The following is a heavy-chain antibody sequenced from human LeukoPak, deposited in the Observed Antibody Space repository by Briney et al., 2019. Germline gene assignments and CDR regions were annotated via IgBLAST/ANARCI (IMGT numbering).Heavy chain of an antibody. Sequence: PSETLSLTCIVSGDSSSSFSWGWIRQPPGKGLEWIGSVSHTGNTYYNPSLRSRVTISLDTSKNLFSLKLSSVTAADTAVYYCARGAGVYYGSGYGYWGQGTLVTVSS. CDR3: ARGAGVYYGSGYGY. CDR2: VSHTGNT. D-gene: IGHD3-10*01. V-gene: IGHV4-39*07. J-gene: IGHJ4*02. CDR1: GDSSSSFS.